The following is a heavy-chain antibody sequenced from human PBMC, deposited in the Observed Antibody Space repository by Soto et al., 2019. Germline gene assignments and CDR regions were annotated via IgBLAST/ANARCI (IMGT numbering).Heavy chain of an antibody. D-gene: IGHD3-10*01. J-gene: IGHJ5*02. CDR1: GYSFSGYY. CDR3: ARTRGVIPRVTYNWFDP. V-gene: IGHV1-2*02. Sequence: ASVKVSCKASGYSFSGYYMNWVRQAPGQGLEWMGWVKPNSGGTDYAQKFQGRVTMTRDTSISTAYMELRGLRYDDTAVYYCARTRGVIPRVTYNWFDPWGQGTLVTVSS. CDR2: VKPNSGGT.